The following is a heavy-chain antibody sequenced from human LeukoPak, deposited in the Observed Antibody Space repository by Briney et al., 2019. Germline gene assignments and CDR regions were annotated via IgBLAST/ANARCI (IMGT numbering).Heavy chain of an antibody. J-gene: IGHJ4*02. V-gene: IGHV4-59*01. CDR2: IYYSGST. CDR3: ARETDSSSWIDY. CDR1: GGSISSYY. D-gene: IGHD6-13*01. Sequence: SETLSLTCTVSGGSISSYYWSWIRQPPGKGLEWIGYIYYSGSTNYNPSLKSRVTISVDTSKNQFSLKLSSVTAADTAVYYCARETDSSSWIDYWGQGTLVTVSS.